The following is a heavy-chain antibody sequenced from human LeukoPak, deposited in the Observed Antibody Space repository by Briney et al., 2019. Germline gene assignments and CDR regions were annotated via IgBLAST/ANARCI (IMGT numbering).Heavy chain of an antibody. CDR1: VGSISSSSYY. D-gene: IGHD3-10*01. CDR3: ASLNMVRGVIGVATFDY. J-gene: IGHJ4*02. Sequence: SETLSLTCTVSVGSISSSSYYWGWIRQPPGKGLEWIGSIYYSGSTYYNPSLKSRVTISVDTSKNQFSLTLSSVTAADTAVYYCASLNMVRGVIGVATFDYWGQGTLVTVSS. V-gene: IGHV4-39*01. CDR2: IYYSGST.